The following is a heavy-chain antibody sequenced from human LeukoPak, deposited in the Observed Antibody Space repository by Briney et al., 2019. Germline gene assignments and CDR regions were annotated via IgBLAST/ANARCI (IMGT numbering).Heavy chain of an antibody. J-gene: IGHJ4*02. D-gene: IGHD6-13*01. CDR2: IHYSGTT. CDR1: GGSINYYY. V-gene: IGHV4-59*12. Sequence: SETLSLTCTVSGGSINYYYWSWIRQPPGKGLEWIGYIHYSGTTNYNPSLKSRVTVSVDTSKNQFSLKLSSVTAADTAVYYCARGGASSWYKDYWGQGTLVTVSS. CDR3: ARGGASSWYKDY.